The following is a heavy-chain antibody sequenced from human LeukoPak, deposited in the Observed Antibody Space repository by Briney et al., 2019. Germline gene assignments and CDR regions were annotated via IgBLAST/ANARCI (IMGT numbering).Heavy chain of an antibody. D-gene: IGHD6-19*01. V-gene: IGHV3-30*18. J-gene: IGHJ5*02. Sequence: PGGSLRLSCAASGFIFSNSAMHWVRQARGKGLEWVAVISYDGSNKYYADSVKGRFTISRDNSKNTVYLQMNNLRAEDTALYYCAKGEGEQWLVNNWFDTWGQGTLVTVSS. CDR2: ISYDGSNK. CDR3: AKGEGEQWLVNNWFDT. CDR1: GFIFSNSA.